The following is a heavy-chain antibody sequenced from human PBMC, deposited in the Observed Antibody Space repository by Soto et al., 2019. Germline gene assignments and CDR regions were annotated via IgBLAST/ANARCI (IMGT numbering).Heavy chain of an antibody. CDR3: ARADCSSTTCSLGFDP. V-gene: IGHV1-3*04. D-gene: IGHD2-2*01. Sequence: XSVKVSCKASVYRFTSYTMHWVRQAPGQSLEWMGWINTGNGNTEYSQRFQGRVTITRDTTASTAYMELSSLRSEDTAVYYCARADCSSTTCSLGFDPWGQGNLATVSS. CDR1: VYRFTSYT. J-gene: IGHJ5*02. CDR2: INTGNGNT.